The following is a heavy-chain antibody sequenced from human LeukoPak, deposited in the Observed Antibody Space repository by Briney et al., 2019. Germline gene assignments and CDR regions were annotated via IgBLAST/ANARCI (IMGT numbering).Heavy chain of an antibody. CDR1: GFTFSSYA. Sequence: GGSLRLSCAASGFTFSSYAMSWVRQAPGKGLEWVSAISGSGGSTYYADSVKGRFTISRDNSKNTLYLQMNSLRAEDTAVYYCAKDPPGFWSGYTSAFDIWGQGTMVTVSS. CDR3: AKDPPGFWSGYTSAFDI. V-gene: IGHV3-23*01. J-gene: IGHJ3*02. D-gene: IGHD3-3*01. CDR2: ISGSGGST.